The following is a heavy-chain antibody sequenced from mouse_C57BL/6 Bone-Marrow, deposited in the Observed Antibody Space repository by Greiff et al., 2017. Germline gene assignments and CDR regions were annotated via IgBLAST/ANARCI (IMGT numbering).Heavy chain of an antibody. CDR3: TLAATYYGSSPFAY. V-gene: IGHV6-3*01. J-gene: IGHJ3*01. Sequence: EVMLVESGGGLVQPGGSMKLSCVASGFTFSNYWMNWVRPSPAKGLEWVAQIRLKSDNYATHYAESVKGRFTISRDDSKSSVYLQMSNLRAEDTGIYYCTLAATYYGSSPFAYWGQGTLVTVSA. CDR1: GFTFSNYW. D-gene: IGHD1-1*01. CDR2: IRLKSDNYAT.